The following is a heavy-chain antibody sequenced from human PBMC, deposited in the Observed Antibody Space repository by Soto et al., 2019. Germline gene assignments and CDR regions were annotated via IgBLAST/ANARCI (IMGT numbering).Heavy chain of an antibody. Sequence: QVQLQESGPGLVKPSETLSLTCTVPGGSITNYYWTWIRQLPGKRLEWIAHIHNSGNTNSNPSLKSRVPISMDTSKNQISLRLTSATAADTAMYYCARLQYTVVTSIELWGQGKMVTVSS. J-gene: IGHJ3*01. V-gene: IGHV4-59*01. D-gene: IGHD2-21*02. CDR1: GGSITNYY. CDR3: ARLQYTVVTSIEL. CDR2: IHNSGNT.